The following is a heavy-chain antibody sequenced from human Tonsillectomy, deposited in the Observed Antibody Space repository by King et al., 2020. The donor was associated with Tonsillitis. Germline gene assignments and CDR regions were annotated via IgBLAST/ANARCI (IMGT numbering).Heavy chain of an antibody. V-gene: IGHV4-59*01. CDR2: FHYSGIT. D-gene: IGHD3-3*01. CDR1: GGSISSFY. Sequence: VQLQESGPGLVKPSETLSLPCTVSGGSISSFYCNWIRQPPGKGLEWMGFFHYSGITTYNPSLKIRVTTSLATSKNQFSLQLSSVTAADTAVYYCARAKSGNFWAFDIWGQGTMVTVSS. CDR3: ARAKSGNFWAFDI. J-gene: IGHJ3*02.